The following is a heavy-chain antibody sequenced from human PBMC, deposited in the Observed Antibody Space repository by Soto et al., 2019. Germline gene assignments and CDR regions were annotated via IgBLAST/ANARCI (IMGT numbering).Heavy chain of an antibody. J-gene: IGHJ6*02. CDR3: ARVLYYGSGSYSSYGMDV. CDR1: GVSFNNNG. Sequence: QVQLVQSGAEVKKPGSSVKVSCKTSGVSFNNNGIGWVRQAPGHGLEWMGGVSPPFRTSNYARKSQGRISITASASTGKVNMELGSLASEDTAQYYCARVLYYGSGSYSSYGMDVWGQGTTVTVSS. V-gene: IGHV1-69*01. CDR2: VSPPFRTS. D-gene: IGHD3-10*01.